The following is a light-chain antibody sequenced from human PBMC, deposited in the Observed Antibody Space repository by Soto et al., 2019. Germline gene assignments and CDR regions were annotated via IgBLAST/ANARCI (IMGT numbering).Light chain of an antibody. Sequence: EIVMTQSPATLSVSPGERATLSCRASQSVSNNLAWYQQKPGQAPRLLIYDASTRATGIPARFSGSGSGTEFTLTISSLQTADFAVYYCQQYNNWPPKWTFGQGTKVDI. CDR3: QQYNNWPPKWT. J-gene: IGKJ1*01. CDR2: DAS. CDR1: QSVSNN. V-gene: IGKV3D-15*01.